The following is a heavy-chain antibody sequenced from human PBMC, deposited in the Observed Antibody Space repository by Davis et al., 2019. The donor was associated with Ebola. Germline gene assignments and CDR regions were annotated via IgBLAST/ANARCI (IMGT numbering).Heavy chain of an antibody. CDR2: ISWNSGSI. CDR1: GFTFSSYA. J-gene: IGHJ6*03. V-gene: IGHV3-9*01. CDR3: ARPAGYCSSTSCSPEYYYYMDV. D-gene: IGHD2-2*01. Sequence: SLKISCAASGFTFSSYAMHWVRQAPGKGLEWVSGISWNSGSIGYADSVKGRFTISRDNAKNSLYLQMNSLRAEDTAVYYCARPAGYCSSTSCSPEYYYYMDVWGKGTTVTVSS.